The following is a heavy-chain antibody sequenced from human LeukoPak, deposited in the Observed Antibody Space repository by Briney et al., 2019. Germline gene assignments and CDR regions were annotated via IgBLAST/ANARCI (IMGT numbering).Heavy chain of an antibody. CDR1: GDSVFSNSVA. V-gene: IGHV6-1*01. CDR3: AREDRLGHFDY. CDR2: TYYRSNWFN. Sequence: SQTLSLTCAISGDSVFSNSVAWDWIRQSPSRGLEWLGRTYYRSNWFNDYAVSMKGRVIINPVTSKNQFSLQLNSVTPEDTAVYYCAREDRLGHFDYWGQGTLVTVSS. J-gene: IGHJ4*02.